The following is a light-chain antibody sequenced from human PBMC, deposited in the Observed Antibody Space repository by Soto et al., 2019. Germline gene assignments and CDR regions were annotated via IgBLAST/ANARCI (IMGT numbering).Light chain of an antibody. J-gene: IGKJ1*01. CDR1: QSISSW. CDR2: DAS. Sequence: DIQMTQSPSTLSASXVDRXTXXXXXSQSISSWLAWYQEKPGKAPHLLIFDASVLGRGVPSRFSGSGSGTEFTLTISSLQPDDFVTYYCQQYNSYSPWTFGQGTKVDIK. CDR3: QQYNSYSPWT. V-gene: IGKV1-5*01.